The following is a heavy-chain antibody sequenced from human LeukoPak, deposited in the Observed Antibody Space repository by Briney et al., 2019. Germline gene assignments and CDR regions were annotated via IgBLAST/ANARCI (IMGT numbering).Heavy chain of an antibody. V-gene: IGHV3-23*01. CDR1: GLILSSYV. Sequence: PGGSLRLSCAASGLILSSYVMSWVRQAPGKGLEWVSTITVSGGRTYYADSVKGRFTISRDNSKNTLYLQMNSLRAEDTAVYYCAREPYNYDSSDTGNFWGQGTLVTVSS. J-gene: IGHJ4*02. D-gene: IGHD3-22*01. CDR3: AREPYNYDSSDTGNF. CDR2: ITVSGGRT.